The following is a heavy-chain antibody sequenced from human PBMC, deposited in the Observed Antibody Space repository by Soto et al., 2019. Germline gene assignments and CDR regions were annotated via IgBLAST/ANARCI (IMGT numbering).Heavy chain of an antibody. CDR3: ASSVGYSSSWYPFDY. D-gene: IGHD6-13*01. CDR1: GFTFSSYW. Sequence: EVQLVESGGGLVQPGGSLRLSCAASGFTFSSYWMSWVRQAPGKGLEWVANIKQDGSEKYYVDSVKGRFTISRDNAKNSLYLQTNSLRAEDTAVYYCASSVGYSSSWYPFDYWGQGTLVTVSS. V-gene: IGHV3-7*02. CDR2: IKQDGSEK. J-gene: IGHJ4*02.